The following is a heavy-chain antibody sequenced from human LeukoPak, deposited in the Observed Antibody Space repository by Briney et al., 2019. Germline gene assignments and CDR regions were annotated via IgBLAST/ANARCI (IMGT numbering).Heavy chain of an antibody. V-gene: IGHV3-74*01. Sequence: GSLILSCAASGFTFSSYWMHWVRQAPRKGLVWVSRIISDGSSTSYADSVKGRFTISRDNAKNTLYLQMNSLRAEDTAVYYCARSSGYYYYWGQGTLVTVSS. J-gene: IGHJ4*02. CDR2: IISDGSST. D-gene: IGHD3-22*01. CDR1: GFTFSSYW. CDR3: ARSSGYYYY.